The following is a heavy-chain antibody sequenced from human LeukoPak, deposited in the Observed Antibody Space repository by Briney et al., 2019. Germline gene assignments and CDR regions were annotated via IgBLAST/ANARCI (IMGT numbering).Heavy chain of an antibody. CDR2: INAGNGNT. D-gene: IGHD5-12*01. V-gene: IGHV1-3*01. CDR3: AREGGLRFRGPHY. CDR1: GYTFTSYA. Sequence: ASVKVSCKASGYTFTSYAMHWVRQAPGQRLEWMGWINAGNGNTKYSQKFQGRVTITRDTSASTAYMELSSLRSEDTAVYYCAREGGLRFRGPHYWGQGTLVTVSS. J-gene: IGHJ4*02.